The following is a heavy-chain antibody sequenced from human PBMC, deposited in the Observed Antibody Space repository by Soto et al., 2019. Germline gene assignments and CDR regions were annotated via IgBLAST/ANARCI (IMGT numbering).Heavy chain of an antibody. CDR1: GFTFTNYA. CDR2: ITTYNGYT. J-gene: IGHJ4*02. CDR3: ARGGMGKTYWTLDH. D-gene: IGHD1-1*01. Sequence: QVRLVQSGAEVKPPGASVKVSCEASGFTFTNYAISWVRQAPGQGLEWMGWITTYNGYTNYAQNLQDRITLTTDTSTRTACMELRSLRSDDTAVYYCARGGMGKTYWTLDHWGQGILVTVSS. V-gene: IGHV1-18*01.